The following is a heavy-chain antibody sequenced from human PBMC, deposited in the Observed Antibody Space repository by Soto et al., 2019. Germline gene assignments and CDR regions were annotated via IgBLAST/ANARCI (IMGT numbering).Heavy chain of an antibody. J-gene: IGHJ5*02. CDR1: GCSLSDQW. Sequence: PXGSLKIYCKASGCSLSDQWLVWVRHTPDKGLDWIGFVFLADSDARYSPAFQGQVTMTADRSSTYLQWSSLKASDTGIYYCARRRGQRSDGVCFSWWFDTWGQGTRVTVSS. V-gene: IGHV5-51*01. CDR3: ARRRGQRSDGVCFSWWFDT. CDR2: VFLADSDA. D-gene: IGHD2-21*02.